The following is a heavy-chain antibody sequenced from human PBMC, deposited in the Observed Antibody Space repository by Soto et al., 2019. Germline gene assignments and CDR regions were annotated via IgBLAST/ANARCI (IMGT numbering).Heavy chain of an antibody. V-gene: IGHV3-30*18. CDR1: GFTFSSYG. D-gene: IGHD6-13*01. CDR3: AKGSSWSTGSAFDI. J-gene: IGHJ3*02. Sequence: PGGSLRLSCAASGFTFSSYGMHWVRQAPGKGLEWVAVISYDGSNKYYADSVKGRFTISRDNSKNTLYLQMNSQRAEDTAVYYCAKGSSWSTGSAFDIWGQGTMVTVSS. CDR2: ISYDGSNK.